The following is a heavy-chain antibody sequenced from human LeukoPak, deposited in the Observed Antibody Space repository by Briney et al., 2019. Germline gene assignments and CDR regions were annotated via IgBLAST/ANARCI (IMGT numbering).Heavy chain of an antibody. J-gene: IGHJ5*02. CDR2: MYHNGST. CDR1: GGSISSISYY. V-gene: IGHV4-39*01. CDR3: ARHPSGRMWLQQGGWFDP. D-gene: IGHD5-24*01. Sequence: SETLSLTCTVSGGSISSISYYWGWIRQPPGKGLEWIGSMYHNGSTYYNPSLKSRVTISADTSKNQFSLKLSSVTAADTAVYYCARHPSGRMWLQQGGWFDPWGQGTLVTASS.